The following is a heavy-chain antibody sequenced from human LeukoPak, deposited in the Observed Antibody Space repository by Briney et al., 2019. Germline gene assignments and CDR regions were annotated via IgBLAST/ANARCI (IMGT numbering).Heavy chain of an antibody. Sequence: SETLSLTCTSAGGSISSKIWCWIRQPTGKGLEWIGYIYYSGSTNYNPSLKSRVTISVDTSKNQFSLKLNSVAAADTAVYYCARHRPMPYSFDCWGQGTLVTVSS. CDR1: GGSISSKI. CDR2: IYYSGST. D-gene: IGHD2-2*01. CDR3: ARHRPMPYSFDC. J-gene: IGHJ4*02. V-gene: IGHV4-59*08.